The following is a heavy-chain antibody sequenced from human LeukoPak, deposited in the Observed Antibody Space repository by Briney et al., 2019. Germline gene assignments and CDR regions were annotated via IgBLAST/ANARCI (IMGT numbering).Heavy chain of an antibody. CDR1: GYTFIGYY. CDR2: INPNSGCT. D-gene: IGHD2-15*01. Sequence: ASVKVSCKASGYTFIGYYLHWVRQAPGQGLEWMGRINPNSGCTKYAQRFQGRVTMTRDTSLSAAYMELTRLTSDDTAVYYCARQQRRGGSGELDYWGQGALVTVSS. J-gene: IGHJ4*02. CDR3: ARQQRRGGSGELDY. V-gene: IGHV1-2*06.